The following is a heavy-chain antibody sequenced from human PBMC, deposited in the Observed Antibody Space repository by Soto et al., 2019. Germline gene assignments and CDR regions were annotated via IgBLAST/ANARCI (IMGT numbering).Heavy chain of an antibody. CDR1: GGSISNYF. Sequence: KSSETLSLTCTVSGGSISNYFCNWFRQPAGKGLEWIGRIDNSGSTNYNPSLKSRITMSADTSRNQFSLKLNSVTAADTAVYYCARGGQDFWSGPFGYWGQGALVTVS. J-gene: IGHJ4*02. V-gene: IGHV4-4*07. CDR2: IDNSGST. CDR3: ARGGQDFWSGPFGY. D-gene: IGHD3-3*01.